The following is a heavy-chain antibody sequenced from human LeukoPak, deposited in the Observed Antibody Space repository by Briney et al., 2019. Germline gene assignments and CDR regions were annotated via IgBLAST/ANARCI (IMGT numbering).Heavy chain of an antibody. CDR3: ALPAKGAFFYYYMEV. CDR2: ISTYNGNT. D-gene: IGHD2-2*01. V-gene: IGHV1-18*01. Sequence: ASVEVSCKASAYTSPNYGITWVRQAPGRGLEWMGWISTYNGNTQYAQKFQGRVTMTTDTPTKTVYMELRSLRSNDTAVYYCALPAKGAFFYYYMEVWGKGTTVTVSS. J-gene: IGHJ6*03. CDR1: AYTSPNYG.